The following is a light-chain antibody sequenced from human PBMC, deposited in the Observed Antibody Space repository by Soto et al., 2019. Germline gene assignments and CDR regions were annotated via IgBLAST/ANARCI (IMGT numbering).Light chain of an antibody. Sequence: EIVLTQSPASLSLSPAERATLSCRASQSVSSRLAWYQQKNGQAPRLLISGASSRATGIPDRFSGSGYATDFNLTISRLEPEDFALYYCQHYGSSPITFGQGTRLEIK. V-gene: IGKV3-20*01. J-gene: IGKJ5*01. CDR2: GAS. CDR3: QHYGSSPIT. CDR1: QSVSSR.